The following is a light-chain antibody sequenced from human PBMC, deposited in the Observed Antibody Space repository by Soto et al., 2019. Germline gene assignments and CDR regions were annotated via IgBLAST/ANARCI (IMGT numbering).Light chain of an antibody. CDR1: SSDVGRYNY. CDR2: EVS. J-gene: IGLJ3*02. V-gene: IGLV2-14*01. CDR3: SSYTSSSTRV. Sequence: QSALTQPASVSGSPGQSITNSCTGTSSDVGRYNYVSWYQQHPGKAPKLMIYEVSNRPSGVSNRFSGSKSGNTASLTISGLQAEDEADYYCSSYTSSSTRVFGGGTKVTVL.